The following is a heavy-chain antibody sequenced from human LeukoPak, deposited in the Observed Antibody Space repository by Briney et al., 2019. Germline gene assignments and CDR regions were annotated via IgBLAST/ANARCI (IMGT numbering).Heavy chain of an antibody. V-gene: IGHV4-59*01. CDR3: ARYCGDKAFDI. CDR1: DDSISDYY. Sequence: PSETLSLTCTVSDDSISDYYRGWIRQPPGKGLEWIGYIYYSGSTNYNPSLKSRVTISVDTSKNQFSLKLSSVTAADTAVYYCARYCGDKAFDIWGQGTMVTVSS. D-gene: IGHD2-21*01. J-gene: IGHJ3*02. CDR2: IYYSGST.